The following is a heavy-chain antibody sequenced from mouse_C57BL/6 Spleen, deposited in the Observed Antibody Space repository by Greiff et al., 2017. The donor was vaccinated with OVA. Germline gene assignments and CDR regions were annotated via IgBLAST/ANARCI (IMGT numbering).Heavy chain of an antibody. CDR1: GYTFTDYE. V-gene: IGHV1-15*01. J-gene: IGHJ4*01. CDR2: IDPETGGT. Sequence: QVQLQQSGAELVRPGASVTLSCKASGYTFTDYEMHWVKQTPVHGLEWIGAIDPETGGTAYNQKFKGKAILTADKSSSTAYMELRSLTSEDSAVYYCTRWAGTNAMDYWGQGTSVTVSS. D-gene: IGHD4-1*01. CDR3: TRWAGTNAMDY.